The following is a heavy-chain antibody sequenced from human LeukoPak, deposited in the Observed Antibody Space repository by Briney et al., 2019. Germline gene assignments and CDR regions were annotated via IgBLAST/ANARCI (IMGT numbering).Heavy chain of an antibody. CDR3: ARAWSGWDFDY. Sequence: KPSETLSLTCAVYGGSFSGYYWSWIRQPPGKGLEWIGEINHSGSTNYNPSLKSRVTISVDTSKKQFSLKLSSVTAADTAVYYCARAWSGWDFDYWGQGTLVTVSS. D-gene: IGHD6-19*01. V-gene: IGHV4-34*01. CDR2: INHSGST. CDR1: GGSFSGYY. J-gene: IGHJ4*02.